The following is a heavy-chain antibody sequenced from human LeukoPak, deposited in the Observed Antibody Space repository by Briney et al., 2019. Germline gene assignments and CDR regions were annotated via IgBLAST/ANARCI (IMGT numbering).Heavy chain of an antibody. Sequence: GGSLRLSCAASGFTFSSYWMHWVRQAPGKGLVWVSRINTDGSITSYADSVKGRFTISRDNAKNTLYLQMNSLRAEDTAVYYCAKSGKKDIVVVSTDFDYWGQGTLVTVSS. V-gene: IGHV3-74*01. CDR1: GFTFSSYW. J-gene: IGHJ4*02. CDR2: INTDGSIT. D-gene: IGHD2-15*01. CDR3: AKSGKKDIVVVSTDFDY.